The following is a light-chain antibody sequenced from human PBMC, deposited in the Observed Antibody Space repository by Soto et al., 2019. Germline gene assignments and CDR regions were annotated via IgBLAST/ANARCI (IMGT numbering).Light chain of an antibody. CDR1: SSDVGAYDA. V-gene: IGLV2-11*01. CDR3: CSYAGSYTFVV. CDR2: DVS. Sequence: QSVLAQPASVSGSPGQSITISCTGTSSDVGAYDAVSWYQQHPGKAPKLMIYDVSKRPSGVPDRFSGSKSGNTASLTISGLQAEDEADYYCCSYAGSYTFVVFGGGTQLTVL. J-gene: IGLJ2*01.